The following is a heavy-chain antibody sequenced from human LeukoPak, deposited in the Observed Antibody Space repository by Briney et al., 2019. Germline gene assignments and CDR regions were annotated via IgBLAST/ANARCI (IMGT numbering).Heavy chain of an antibody. D-gene: IGHD3-10*01. J-gene: IGHJ6*03. CDR1: GFTFSSYA. V-gene: IGHV3-23*01. CDR2: ISGSGGST. Sequence: GGSLRLSCAASGFTFSSYAMSWVRQAPGKGLEWVSAISGSGGSTYYADSVKGRFTISRDNSKNTLYLQMNSLRAEDTAVYYCAKEASRGFGELSYYYYYMDVWGKGTTVTISS. CDR3: AKEASRGFGELSYYYYYMDV.